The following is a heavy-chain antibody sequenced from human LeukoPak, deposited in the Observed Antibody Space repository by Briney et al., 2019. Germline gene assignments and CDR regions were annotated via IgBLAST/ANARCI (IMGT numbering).Heavy chain of an antibody. Sequence: SETLSLTCTVSGGSISTYYWSWIRQPAGKGLEWIGRMYTSGSTNYNPSLKSRVTMSVDTSKNQFSLKLSSVTAADTAVYYCARDGSGRSGAYFDYWGQGTLVTVSS. J-gene: IGHJ4*02. V-gene: IGHV4-4*07. D-gene: IGHD1-26*01. CDR1: GGSISTYY. CDR3: ARDGSGRSGAYFDY. CDR2: MYTSGST.